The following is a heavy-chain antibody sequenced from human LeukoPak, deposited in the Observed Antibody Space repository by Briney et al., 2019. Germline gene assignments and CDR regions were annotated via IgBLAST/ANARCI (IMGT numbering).Heavy chain of an antibody. V-gene: IGHV3-30*03. CDR1: GFTFSSYG. Sequence: GESLRLSCAASGFTFSSYGMQWVRQAPGKGLEWVAVISYDGSNKYYADSVKGRFTISRDNSKNTLDLLMNSLRTEDTAVYYCARGYYGMDVWGQGTTVTVS. CDR3: ARGYYGMDV. J-gene: IGHJ6*02. CDR2: ISYDGSNK.